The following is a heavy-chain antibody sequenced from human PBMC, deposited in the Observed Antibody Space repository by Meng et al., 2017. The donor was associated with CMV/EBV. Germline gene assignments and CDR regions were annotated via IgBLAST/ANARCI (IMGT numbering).Heavy chain of an antibody. D-gene: IGHD3-22*01. V-gene: IGHV4-61*01. J-gene: IGHJ6*02. CDR3: ASDRGYGLNYYYGMDV. CDR1: GGSVSSGSYY. Sequence: SETLSLTCTVSGGSVSSGSYYWSWIRQPPGKGLEWIGYIYYSGSTNYNPSLKSRVTISVDTSKNQFSLKLSSVTAADTAVYYCASDRGYGLNYYYGMDVWGQGTTVTVSS. CDR2: IYYSGST.